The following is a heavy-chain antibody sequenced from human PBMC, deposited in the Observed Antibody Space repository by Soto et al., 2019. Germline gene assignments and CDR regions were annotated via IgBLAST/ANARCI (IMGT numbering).Heavy chain of an antibody. V-gene: IGHV4-39*01. CDR3: ARLIGYGAAAAYFDY. D-gene: IGHD6-13*01. CDR2: IYYSGST. J-gene: IGHJ4*02. Sequence: SETLSLTCTVSGGSISSSSYYWGWIRQPPGKGLEWIGSIYYSGSTYYNPSLKSRVTISVDTSKNQFSLKLSSVTAADTAVYYCARLIGYGAAAAYFDYWGQGTLGTVS. CDR1: GGSISSSSYY.